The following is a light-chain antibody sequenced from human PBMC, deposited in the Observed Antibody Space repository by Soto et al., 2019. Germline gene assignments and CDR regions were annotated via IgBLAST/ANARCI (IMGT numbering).Light chain of an antibody. J-gene: IGKJ2*01. CDR1: QSVSSY. Sequence: EIVLTQSPAPLSLSPGERDTLSCRASQSVSSYLAWYQQKPGQAPRLLIYDASNRATGIPARFSGSGSGTDFTLTISSLEPEDFAVYYWQQRSKTVGQGTKLEIK. CDR2: DAS. V-gene: IGKV3-11*01. CDR3: QQRSKT.